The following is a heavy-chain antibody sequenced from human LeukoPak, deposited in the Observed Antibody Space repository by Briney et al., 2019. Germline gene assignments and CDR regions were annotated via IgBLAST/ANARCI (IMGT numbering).Heavy chain of an antibody. CDR1: GYTFTSYG. Sequence: GASVKVSCKASGYTFTSYGISWVRQAPGQGLEWMGWISAYNGNTNYAQKLQGRVTMTTDTSTSTAYMELRSLRSDDTAVYYCARDFAPVTYAYFFQPYYYYMDVWGKGTTVTVSS. CDR3: ARDFAPVTYAYFFQPYYYYMDV. CDR2: ISAYNGNT. V-gene: IGHV1-18*01. J-gene: IGHJ6*03. D-gene: IGHD3-3*01.